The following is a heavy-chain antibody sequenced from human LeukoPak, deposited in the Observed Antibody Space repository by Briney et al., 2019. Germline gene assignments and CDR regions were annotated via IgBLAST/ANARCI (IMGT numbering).Heavy chain of an antibody. J-gene: IGHJ5*02. Sequence: GGSLRLSCAASGFTFSSYGMSWVRQAPGKGLEWVSAISGSGGSTYYADSVKGRFTISRDNSKNTLYLQMNSLRAEDTAVYYCAKKEADYYGSGFDPWGQGTLVTVSS. CDR2: ISGSGGST. D-gene: IGHD3-10*01. V-gene: IGHV3-23*01. CDR1: GFTFSSYG. CDR3: AKKEADYYGSGFDP.